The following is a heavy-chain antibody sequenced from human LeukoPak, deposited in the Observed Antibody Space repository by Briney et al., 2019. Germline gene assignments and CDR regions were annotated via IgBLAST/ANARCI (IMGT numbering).Heavy chain of an antibody. D-gene: IGHD6-25*01. CDR2: MNPNSGNT. V-gene: IGHV1-8*01. Sequence: ASLKLSSTASVYTFTTYDINGVRQAPGHGLEWMGWMNPNSGNTDYAQKFQGRVTMTSDTSISTAYMELSSLRSEDTAVYYCARGIPAAAGGNWFDLWGQGTLVSVSS. CDR3: ARGIPAAAGGNWFDL. J-gene: IGHJ5*02. CDR1: VYTFTTYD.